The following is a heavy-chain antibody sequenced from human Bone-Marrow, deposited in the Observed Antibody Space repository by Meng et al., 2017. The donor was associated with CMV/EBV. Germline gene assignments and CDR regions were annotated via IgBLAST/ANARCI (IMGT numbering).Heavy chain of an antibody. D-gene: IGHD2-2*01. J-gene: IGHJ4*02. CDR1: GGTFSRYA. V-gene: IGHV1-69*13. CDR3: ASWVGDKVVPAAMRGDY. CDR2: IIPIFGTE. Sequence: QVVTYGAEVKRPGALVKVSWKASGGTFSRYAISWVRQAAGQGLEWMGGIIPIFGTENYAQKFQGRVTITADESTSTDYMELSSLRSEDTAVYYCASWVGDKVVPAAMRGDYWGQGTLVTVSS.